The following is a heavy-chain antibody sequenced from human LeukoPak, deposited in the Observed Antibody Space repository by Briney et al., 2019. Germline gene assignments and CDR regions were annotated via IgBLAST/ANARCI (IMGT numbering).Heavy chain of an antibody. J-gene: IGHJ5*02. D-gene: IGHD2-8*01. CDR2: INPYNGNT. Sequence: ASVKVSCKASDYTFSNYGISWVRQAPGQGLEWMGWINPYNGNTRYAENLQGRVTMTTDASTSTAYMELRRLRSDDTAIYYCARDFTPPHCTTPNCPRGGWFDPWGQGTLVTVSS. CDR3: ARDFTPPHCTTPNCPRGGWFDP. V-gene: IGHV1-18*01. CDR1: DYTFSNYG.